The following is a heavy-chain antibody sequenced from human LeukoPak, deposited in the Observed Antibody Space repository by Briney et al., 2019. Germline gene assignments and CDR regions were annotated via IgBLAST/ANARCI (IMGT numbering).Heavy chain of an antibody. V-gene: IGHV1-2*02. J-gene: IGHJ5*02. Sequence: GASVKVSCKASGYTFTDYYIHWVRQAPGQGLEWMGWINPNSGGTKYAQKFQGRVTMTTDTSISTAYMEMSRLTSDDKAVYYCARDAHNGYEFHDWFDPWGQGALVTVSS. CDR1: GYTFTDYY. CDR2: INPNSGGT. CDR3: ARDAHNGYEFHDWFDP. D-gene: IGHD5-12*01.